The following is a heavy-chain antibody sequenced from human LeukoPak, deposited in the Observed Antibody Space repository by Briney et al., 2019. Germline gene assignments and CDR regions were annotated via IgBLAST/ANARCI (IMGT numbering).Heavy chain of an antibody. Sequence: GGSLRLSCAASGFTFSRYSMYWVRQAPGKGLEGVSSMSSSSGLIYYGDSVKGRFTVSRDNAKRSLYLQMNSLRADDTAVYYCAREFDGSASGAGYWGQGTLVTVSS. CDR1: GFTFSRYS. V-gene: IGHV3-21*01. J-gene: IGHJ4*02. CDR3: AREFDGSASGAGY. D-gene: IGHD1-26*01. CDR2: MSSSSGLI.